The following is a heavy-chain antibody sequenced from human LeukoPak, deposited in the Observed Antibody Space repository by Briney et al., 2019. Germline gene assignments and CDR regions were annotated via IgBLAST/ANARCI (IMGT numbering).Heavy chain of an antibody. CDR1: GGSISSSNW. Sequence: SETLSLTCAVSGGSISSSNWWSWVRQPPGKGLEWVASIYYSGSTYYNPSLKSRVSISVDTSKNQFSLKLSSVTAADTAVYYCVRRNYYFDYWGQGTLVTVSS. CDR3: VRRNYYFDY. CDR2: IYYSGST. V-gene: IGHV4-39*01. J-gene: IGHJ4*02.